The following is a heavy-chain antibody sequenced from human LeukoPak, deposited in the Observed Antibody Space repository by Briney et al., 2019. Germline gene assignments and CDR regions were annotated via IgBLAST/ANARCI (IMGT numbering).Heavy chain of an antibody. CDR3: ARPDYGGNRGSFDI. V-gene: IGHV3-21*04. J-gene: IGHJ3*02. CDR2: ISSSSSYI. Sequence: GGSLRLSCAASGFTFSSYSMNWVRQAPGKGLEWVSSISSSSSYIYYADSVKGRFTISRDNAKNSLYLQMNSLRSDDTAVYYCARPDYGGNRGSFDIWGQGTMVTVSS. CDR1: GFTFSSYS. D-gene: IGHD4-23*01.